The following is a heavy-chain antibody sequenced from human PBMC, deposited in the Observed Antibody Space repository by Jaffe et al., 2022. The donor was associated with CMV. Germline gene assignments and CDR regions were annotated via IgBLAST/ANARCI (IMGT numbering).Heavy chain of an antibody. CDR1: GFTFGDYA. V-gene: IGHV3-49*04. D-gene: IGHD2-2*01. CDR3: TRPVVPAAAENDAFDI. CDR2: IRSKAYGGTT. J-gene: IGHJ3*02. Sequence: EVQLVESGGGLVQPGRSLRLSCTASGFTFGDYAMSWVRQAPGKGLEWVGFIRSKAYGGTTEYAASVKGRFTISRDDSKSIAYLQMNSLKTEDTAVYYCTRPVVPAAAENDAFDIWGQGTMVTVSS.